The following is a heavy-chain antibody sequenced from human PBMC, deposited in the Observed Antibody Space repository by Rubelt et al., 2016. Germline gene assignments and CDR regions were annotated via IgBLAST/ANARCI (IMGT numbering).Heavy chain of an antibody. CDR3: ISYV. CDR2: FYSGGSP. CDR1: GFTFSSYS. V-gene: IGHV3-66*01. J-gene: IGHJ3*01. Sequence: EVQLVESGGGLVQPGGYLRLSCTASGFTFSSYSMNWVRQDPGKGLEWVSVFYSGGSPYYADSVKGRFTISRDNSKNTVFLQMNSLRVDDTAVYYCISYVWGQGTMVTVSS.